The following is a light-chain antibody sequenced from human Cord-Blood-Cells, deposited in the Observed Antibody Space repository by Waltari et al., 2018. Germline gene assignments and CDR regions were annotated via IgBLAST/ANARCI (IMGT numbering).Light chain of an antibody. V-gene: IGLV1-44*01. CDR3: AAWDDSLNGRV. Sequence: QPVLTQPPSASGTPGQRLTIPCSGSRSNIRSTTVHSYQQLPGPAPKLLIYSNNQRPSGVPDRFSGSKSGTSASLAISGLQSEDEADYYCAAWDDSLNGRVFGGGTKLTVL. CDR2: SNN. CDR1: RSNIRSTT. J-gene: IGLJ3*02.